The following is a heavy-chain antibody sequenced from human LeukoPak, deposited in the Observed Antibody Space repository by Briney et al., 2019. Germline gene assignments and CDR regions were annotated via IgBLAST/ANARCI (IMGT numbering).Heavy chain of an antibody. CDR2: IYTSRST. J-gene: IGHJ4*02. V-gene: IGHV4-4*07. CDR3: ARDFPGYCSGGSCYSYYFDY. D-gene: IGHD2-15*01. CDR1: GGSISSYY. Sequence: SETLSLTCTVSGGSISSYYWSWIRQPAGKGLEWIGRIYTSRSTNYNPSLKSRVTMSVDTSKNQFSLKLSSVTAADTAMYYCARDFPGYCSGGSCYSYYFDYWGQGTLVTVPS.